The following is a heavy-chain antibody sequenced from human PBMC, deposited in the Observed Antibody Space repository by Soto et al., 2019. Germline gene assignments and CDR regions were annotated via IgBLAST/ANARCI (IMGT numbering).Heavy chain of an antibody. D-gene: IGHD3-10*01. CDR3: AKVKYYYGSGSLNWFDP. J-gene: IGHJ5*02. CDR2: INHSGST. CDR1: GGSISSYY. Sequence: PSETLSLTCTVSGGSISSYYWSWIRQPPGKGLEWIGEINHSGSTNYNPSLKSRVTISVDTSKNQFSLKLSSVTAADTAVYYCAKVKYYYGSGSLNWFDPWGQGTLVTVSS. V-gene: IGHV4-34*01.